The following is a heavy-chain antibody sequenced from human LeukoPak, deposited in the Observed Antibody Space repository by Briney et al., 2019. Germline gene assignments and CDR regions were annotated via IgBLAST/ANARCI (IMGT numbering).Heavy chain of an antibody. Sequence: GGSLRLSCEASGFTFTNFAFSWVRQAPGKGLEWVSDISSSGDIESYADSVKGRFSISRDNAEKSLFLQMNGLRAEDTAVYYCARERVAGTFDYWGPGIQVTVSS. CDR3: ARERVAGTFDY. V-gene: IGHV3-11*01. D-gene: IGHD6-19*01. CDR1: GFTFTNFA. CDR2: ISSSGDIE. J-gene: IGHJ4*02.